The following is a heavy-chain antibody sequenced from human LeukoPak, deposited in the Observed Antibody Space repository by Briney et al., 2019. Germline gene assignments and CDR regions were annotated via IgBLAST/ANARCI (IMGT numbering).Heavy chain of an antibody. CDR1: GLTFSNYA. CDR2: ISTNGDRT. CDR3: AKDVGKWESLHFFDY. V-gene: IGHV3-23*01. D-gene: IGHD1-26*01. J-gene: IGHJ4*02. Sequence: GGSLRLSCAASGLTFSNYAMTWVRQAPGKGLEWVSAISTNGDRTYYADSVKGRFTVSRDNFKNTLYLQMNSLRGDDTAVYYCAKDVGKWESLHFFDYWGQGTLVTVSS.